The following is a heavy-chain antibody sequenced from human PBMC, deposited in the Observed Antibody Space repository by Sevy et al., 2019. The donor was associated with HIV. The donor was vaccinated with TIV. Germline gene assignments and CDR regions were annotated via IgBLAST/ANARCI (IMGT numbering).Heavy chain of an antibody. CDR3: ARGLGYYYDSSGPKGAFDI. CDR2: ISSSSSTI. CDR1: GFTFSSYS. J-gene: IGHJ3*02. D-gene: IGHD3-22*01. V-gene: IGHV3-48*02. Sequence: GGSLRLSCAASGFTFSSYSMNWVRQAPGKGLEWVSYISSSSSTIYYAASVKGRFTISRDNAKNSLYLQMNSLRDEDTAVYYCARGLGYYYDSSGPKGAFDIWGQGTMVTVSS.